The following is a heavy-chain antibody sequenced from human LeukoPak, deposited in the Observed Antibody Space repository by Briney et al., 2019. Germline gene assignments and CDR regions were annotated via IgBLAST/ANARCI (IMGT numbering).Heavy chain of an antibody. V-gene: IGHV1-2*02. Sequence: ASVKVSCEASGYTFTDYHIHWVRQAPGQGLEWMGWINPNSGGTNYAQNLQGRVTTTRDTSITTAYLDLTRLRSDDTAVYYCARDIRPRVESYDYWGQGSLVTVSS. CDR1: GYTFTDYH. D-gene: IGHD3-3*01. CDR2: INPNSGGT. CDR3: ARDIRPRVESYDY. J-gene: IGHJ4*02.